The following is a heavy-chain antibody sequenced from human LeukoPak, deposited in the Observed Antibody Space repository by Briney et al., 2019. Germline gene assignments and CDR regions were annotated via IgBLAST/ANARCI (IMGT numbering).Heavy chain of an antibody. CDR2: INHSGST. V-gene: IGHV4-34*01. Sequence: SETLSLTCAVYGGSFSGYYWSWIRQPPGKGLEWIGEINHSGSTNYNPSLKSRVNISVDTSKNQFSLKLSSVTAADTAVYYCARSRSSVTTFPYDYRGQGTLVTVSS. D-gene: IGHD4-17*01. CDR3: ARSRSSVTTFPYDY. CDR1: GGSFSGYY. J-gene: IGHJ4*02.